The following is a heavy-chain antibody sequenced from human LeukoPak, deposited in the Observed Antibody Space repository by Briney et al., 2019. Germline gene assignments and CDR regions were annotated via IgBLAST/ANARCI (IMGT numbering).Heavy chain of an antibody. D-gene: IGHD1-14*01. CDR1: GFTFSSHD. Sequence: RPGGSLRLSCAASGFTFSSHDMHWVRQAAGKGLVWVSRINSDGSSTGYADSVKGRFTISRDNAKNTLYLQMNSLRAEDTAVYFCVRPPEGISNWFDPWGQGTLVTVSS. CDR3: VRPPEGISNWFDP. J-gene: IGHJ5*02. V-gene: IGHV3-74*01. CDR2: INSDGSST.